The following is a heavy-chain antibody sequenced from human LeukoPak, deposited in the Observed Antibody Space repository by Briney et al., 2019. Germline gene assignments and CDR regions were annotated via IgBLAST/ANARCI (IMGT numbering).Heavy chain of an antibody. Sequence: PSETLSLTCTVSGGSISSGDYYWSWIRQPPGKGLEWIGYIYNNGRTYYNPSLKSRVTISVDTSKNLFSLKVSSVTAADAAVYYCARGRSSSWSSFDYWGQGTLVTVSS. V-gene: IGHV4-30-4*01. CDR3: ARGRSSSWSSFDY. D-gene: IGHD6-13*01. CDR2: IYNNGRT. J-gene: IGHJ4*02. CDR1: GGSISSGDYY.